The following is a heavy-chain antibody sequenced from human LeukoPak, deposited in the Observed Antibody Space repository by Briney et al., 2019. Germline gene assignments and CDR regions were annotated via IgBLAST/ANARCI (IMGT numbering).Heavy chain of an antibody. V-gene: IGHV3-21*01. D-gene: IGHD5-12*01. CDR3: ARDPYSGHYGNDYYYYMDV. Sequence: GGSLRLSCAASGFTFSSYWMSWVCQAPGKRLEWVSSITSSSSYAFYADSVKGRFTISRDNAKSSLYLQMNNLRAEDTAVYYCARDPYSGHYGNDYYYYMDVWGKGTTVTISS. CDR1: GFTFSSYW. CDR2: ITSSSSYA. J-gene: IGHJ6*03.